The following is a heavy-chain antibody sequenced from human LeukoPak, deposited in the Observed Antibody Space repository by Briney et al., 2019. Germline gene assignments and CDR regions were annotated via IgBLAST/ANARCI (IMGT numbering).Heavy chain of an antibody. CDR1: VGTFSSYA. CDR3: ARGANYPPYYNWFDP. D-gene: IGHD1-7*01. V-gene: IGHV1-69*13. J-gene: IGHJ5*02. Sequence: ASVKVSCKASVGTFSSYAISWVRQAPAQGLEWMGGIIPIFGTANYAQKFQGRVTITADESTNTAYMELSSLRSEDTAVYYCARGANYPPYYNWFDPWGQGTLVTVSS. CDR2: IIPIFGTA.